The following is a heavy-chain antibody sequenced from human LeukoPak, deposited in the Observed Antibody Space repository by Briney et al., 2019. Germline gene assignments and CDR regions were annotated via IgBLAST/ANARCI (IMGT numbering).Heavy chain of an antibody. CDR3: ASWDTAMLHFDY. Sequence: SVKVSCKASGYTFTSYDINWVRQATGQGLEWMGGIIPIFGTANYAQKFQGRVTITAGESTSTAYMELSSLRSEDTAVYYCASWDTAMLHFDYWGQGTLVTVSS. CDR2: IIPIFGTA. J-gene: IGHJ4*02. V-gene: IGHV1-69*13. CDR1: GYTFTSYD. D-gene: IGHD5-18*01.